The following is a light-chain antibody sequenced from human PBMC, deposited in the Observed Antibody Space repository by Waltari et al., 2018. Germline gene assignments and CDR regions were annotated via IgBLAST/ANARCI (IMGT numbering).Light chain of an antibody. CDR3: SVWDDSLNGVI. CDR2: YNN. J-gene: IGLJ2*01. Sequence: QSVLTQPPSASGTPGQRVTTSCSGGSPNLGRNTVNLYQHVPGTAPKPLIYYNNQRPSGVPDRFSGSMSDTSASLAISGLQSEDEATYYCSVWDDSLNGVIFGGGTNLAVL. CDR1: SPNLGRNT. V-gene: IGLV1-44*01.